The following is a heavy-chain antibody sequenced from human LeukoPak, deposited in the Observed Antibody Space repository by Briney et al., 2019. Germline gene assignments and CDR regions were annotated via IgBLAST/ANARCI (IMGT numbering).Heavy chain of an antibody. J-gene: IGHJ4*02. D-gene: IGHD1-14*01. Sequence: SETLSLTCAVYGGSFSGYYWSWIRQPPGKGLEWIGEINHSGSTNYNPSLKSRVTISVDTSKNQFSLKLSSVTAADTAVYYCARHARYFYYFDYWGQGTLVTVSS. CDR1: GGSFSGYY. CDR2: INHSGST. V-gene: IGHV4-34*01. CDR3: ARHARYFYYFDY.